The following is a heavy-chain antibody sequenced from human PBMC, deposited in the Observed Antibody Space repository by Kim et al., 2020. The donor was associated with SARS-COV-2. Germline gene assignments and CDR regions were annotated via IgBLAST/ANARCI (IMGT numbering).Heavy chain of an antibody. Sequence: SETLSLTCTVSGGSISSYYWSWIRQPPGKGLEWIGYIYYSRSTNYNPSLKSRVTISVDTSKNQFSLKLSSVTAADTAVYYCARRRGRGSGYGYYYYYMDVWGKGTTVTVSS. D-gene: IGHD3-22*01. CDR1: GGSISSYY. CDR3: ARRRGRGSGYGYYYYYMDV. V-gene: IGHV4-59*08. CDR2: IYYSRST. J-gene: IGHJ6*03.